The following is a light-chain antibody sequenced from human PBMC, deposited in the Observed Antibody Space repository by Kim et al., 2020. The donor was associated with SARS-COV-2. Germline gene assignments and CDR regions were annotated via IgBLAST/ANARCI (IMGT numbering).Light chain of an antibody. CDR1: QSISSY. V-gene: IGKV1-39*01. Sequence: DIQMTQSPSSLSASVGDGVTITCRASQSISSYLNWYQQKPGKAPNLLIYAASSLQSGVPSRFSGSGSGTDFTLTISSLQPEDFATYYCQQSYTTPRTFGQVTKVDIK. CDR3: QQSYTTPRT. J-gene: IGKJ1*01. CDR2: AAS.